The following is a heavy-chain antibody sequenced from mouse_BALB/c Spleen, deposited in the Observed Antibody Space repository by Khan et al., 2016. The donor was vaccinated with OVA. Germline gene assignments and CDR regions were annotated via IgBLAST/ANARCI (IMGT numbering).Heavy chain of an antibody. CDR1: GYTFTTAG. Sequence: QIQLVQSGPELKKPGETVRISCKASGYTFTTAGIQWVQKMPGKGLKWIGWINTHSGVPKYAEDFKGRFAFSLEISVSTAYLQITNLKHEDTATYFCARGGAAYYRNDGDAMEYWGEGTSVTVSS. V-gene: IGHV9-4*02. J-gene: IGHJ4*01. CDR3: ARGGAAYYRNDGDAMEY. CDR2: INTHSGVP. D-gene: IGHD2-14*01.